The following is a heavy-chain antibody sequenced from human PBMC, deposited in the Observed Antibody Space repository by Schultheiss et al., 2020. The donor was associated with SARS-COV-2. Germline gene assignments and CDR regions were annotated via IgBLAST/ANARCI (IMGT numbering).Heavy chain of an antibody. J-gene: IGHJ1*01. CDR3: VSTSDIVVAVATT. Sequence: SETLSLTCAVCGESFSAYYWGCIRQPPGKGLEWIGNIYYSGSSYYTPSLKSRVTISADTSKNQFSLKLSSVTATDTAVYYCVSTSDIVVAVATTWGQGTLVTVSS. V-gene: IGHV4-34*01. CDR1: GESFSAYY. CDR2: IYYSGSS. D-gene: IGHD2-15*01.